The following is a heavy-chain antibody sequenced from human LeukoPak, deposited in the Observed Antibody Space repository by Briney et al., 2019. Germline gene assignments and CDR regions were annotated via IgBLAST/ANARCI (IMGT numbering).Heavy chain of an antibody. CDR1: GFTFSSCA. D-gene: IGHD1-14*01. CDR3: ASRPRADMGPLDY. J-gene: IGHJ4*02. CDR2: ITGDGTRT. V-gene: IGHV3-23*01. Sequence: GGSLRLSRAASGFTFSSCAVTWVRQAPGKGLEWVASITGDGTRTYYTDSVKGRFTISRDNSKNTLYLQMNSLRADETAIYYCASRPRADMGPLDYWGQGTLVTVST.